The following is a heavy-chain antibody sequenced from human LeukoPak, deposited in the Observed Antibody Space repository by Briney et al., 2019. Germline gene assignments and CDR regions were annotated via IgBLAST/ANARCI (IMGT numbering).Heavy chain of an antibody. Sequence: GGSLRLSCAASGFSFSTYAMSWVRQATGQGLEWVSAISGSGKTYYPDSVKGRFTISRDNSKNTLFLQMNGLRAEDTAVYYCAKERDAKGYFDYWGQGTLVTVSS. CDR3: AKERDAKGYFDY. J-gene: IGHJ4*02. CDR1: GFSFSTYA. V-gene: IGHV3-23*01. CDR2: ISGSGKT.